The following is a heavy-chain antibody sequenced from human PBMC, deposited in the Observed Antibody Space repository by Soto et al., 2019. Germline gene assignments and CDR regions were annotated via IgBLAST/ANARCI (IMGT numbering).Heavy chain of an antibody. CDR2: INPSGGRP. D-gene: IGHD3-9*01. V-gene: IGHV1-46*01. CDR1: GYTFTGYY. CDR3: ARENGAYDLLTDSYPYYCYGMEV. J-gene: IGHJ6*02. Sequence: QVQLEQSGAEVKKPGASVKVSCKASGYTFTGYYVHWVRQAPGQGLEWLGIINPSGGRPSYAQTLQGRINVTRDTSTSTAYMKLSSLRSEDTAVYYCARENGAYDLLTDSYPYYCYGMEVWGQGTTVTVSS.